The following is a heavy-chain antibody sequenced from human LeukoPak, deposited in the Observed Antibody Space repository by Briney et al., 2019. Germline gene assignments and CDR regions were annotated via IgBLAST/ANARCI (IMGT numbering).Heavy chain of an antibody. D-gene: IGHD3-22*01. CDR1: GYTLTELS. V-gene: IGHV1-24*01. Sequence: GASVKVSCTVSGYTLTELSMHWVRQAPGKGLEWMGGFDPEDGETIYAQKFQGRVTMTEDTSTDTAYMELSSLRSEDTAVYYCATSKGDSSGYDLDYWGQGTLVTVSS. J-gene: IGHJ4*02. CDR2: FDPEDGET. CDR3: ATSKGDSSGYDLDY.